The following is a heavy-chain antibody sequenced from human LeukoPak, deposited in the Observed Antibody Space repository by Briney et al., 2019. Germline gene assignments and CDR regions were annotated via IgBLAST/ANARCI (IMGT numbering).Heavy chain of an antibody. D-gene: IGHD4-17*01. CDR3: ARDGGTVTTSYFDY. Sequence: GGSLRLSCAASGFTFSSYSMNWVRQAPGKGLEWVSSISARSSYIYYADSVKGRFTVSRDNGKNSLYLQMNSLIAEDTAVYYCARDGGTVTTSYFDYWGQGTLVTVSS. CDR2: ISARSSYI. J-gene: IGHJ4*02. V-gene: IGHV3-21*01. CDR1: GFTFSSYS.